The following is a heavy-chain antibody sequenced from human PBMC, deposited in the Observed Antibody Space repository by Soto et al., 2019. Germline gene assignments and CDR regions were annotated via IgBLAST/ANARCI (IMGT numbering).Heavy chain of an antibody. V-gene: IGHV5-10-1*01. CDR3: ARLDNS. J-gene: IGHJ4*02. CDR1: GDTFGTYW. CDR2: IDPSHTNT. Sequence: GESLKISCEASGDTFGTYWITWVRQVPGKGLEWMGRIDPSHTNTYYSPSFKGRVTISADTSTRTASLQWSRLKSSDTAIYYCARLDNSWGQGTRVTVSS. D-gene: IGHD1-1*01.